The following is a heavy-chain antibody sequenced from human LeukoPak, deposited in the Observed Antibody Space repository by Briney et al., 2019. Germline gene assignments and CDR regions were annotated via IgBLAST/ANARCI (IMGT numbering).Heavy chain of an antibody. CDR3: ARGRYCTGPSCSHFDY. D-gene: IGHD2-2*01. CDR2: IYPGDSDT. V-gene: IGHV5-51*01. J-gene: IGHJ4*02. Sequence: GESLKISCKASGYTFTTFWVGWVRQMPGKGLEWMGIIYPGDSDTRYSPSFQGQVTISADKSFSTASLQWSSLKASDTAMYYCARGRYCTGPSCSHFDYWGQGTLVTVSS. CDR1: GYTFTTFW.